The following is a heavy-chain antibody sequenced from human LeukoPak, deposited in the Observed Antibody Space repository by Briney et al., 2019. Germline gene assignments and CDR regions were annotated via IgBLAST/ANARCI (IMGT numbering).Heavy chain of an antibody. D-gene: IGHD6-19*01. CDR1: GFTFSNYW. J-gene: IGHJ4*02. Sequence: GGSLRLSCAASGFTFSNYWMGWVRQAPGKGLEWVANIKTDGYDKYYADSLKGRFTISRDNAKSSLYLQMDSLRAEDTAVYYCASSIAVAGGFGYWGQGTLVTVSS. CDR3: ASSIAVAGGFGY. CDR2: IKTDGYDK. V-gene: IGHV3-7*03.